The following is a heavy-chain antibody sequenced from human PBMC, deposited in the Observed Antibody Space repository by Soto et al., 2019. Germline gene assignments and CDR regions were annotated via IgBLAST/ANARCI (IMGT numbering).Heavy chain of an antibody. CDR2: IIPILGIA. Sequence: QVQLVQSGAEVKKPGSSVKVSCKASGGTFSSYTISWVRQAPGQGLEWMGRIIPILGIANYAQKFQGRVTITADKSTSTSYIELSSLRTKDTAVYYCASGVSDFTVYSLGMDVWGQGTTVTVSS. D-gene: IGHD2-8*01. V-gene: IGHV1-69*02. CDR1: GGTFSSYT. J-gene: IGHJ6*02. CDR3: ASGVSDFTVYSLGMDV.